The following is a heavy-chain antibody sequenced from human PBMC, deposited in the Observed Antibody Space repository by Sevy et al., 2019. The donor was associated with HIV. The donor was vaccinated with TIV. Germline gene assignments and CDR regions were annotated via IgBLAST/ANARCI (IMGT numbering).Heavy chain of an antibody. CDR1: GFTFSSYG. Sequence: GGSLRLSCAASGFTFSSYGMHWVRQAPGKGLEWVAVISYDGSNKYYADSVKDRFTISRDNSKNTLYLQMNSLRAEDTAVYYCANGVGYWGQGTLVTVSS. D-gene: IGHD2-8*01. J-gene: IGHJ4*02. CDR3: ANGVGY. CDR2: ISYDGSNK. V-gene: IGHV3-30*18.